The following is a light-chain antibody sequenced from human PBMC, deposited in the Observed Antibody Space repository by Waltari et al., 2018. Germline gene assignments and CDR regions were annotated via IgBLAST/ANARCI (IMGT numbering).Light chain of an antibody. CDR1: SNDVGAYNY. V-gene: IGLV2-8*01. Sequence: QSALTQPPSASGSPGQSVTISCTGTSNDVGAYNYVSWYQQHPGKAPKPMVYEVSMRPPGVPDRFSGSKSDNTASLTVSGLQAEDEADYYCSSFAGNNNVVFGGGTKLTVL. CDR2: EVS. CDR3: SSFAGNNNVV. J-gene: IGLJ2*01.